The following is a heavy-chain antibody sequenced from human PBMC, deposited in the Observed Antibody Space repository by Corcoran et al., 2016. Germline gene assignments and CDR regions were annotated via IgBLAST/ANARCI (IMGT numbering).Heavy chain of an antibody. D-gene: IGHD3-22*01. Sequence: QVQLVQSGAEVKKPGASVKVSCKASGYTFTSYAMHWGRQAPGQRLEWMGWINAGNGNTKYSQKFQGRVTITRDTSASTAYMELSSLRSEDTAVYYCARGYYDSSGYPYVGYFQHWGQGTLVTVSS. CDR2: INAGNGNT. V-gene: IGHV1-3*01. J-gene: IGHJ1*01. CDR3: ARGYYDSSGYPYVGYFQH. CDR1: GYTFTSYA.